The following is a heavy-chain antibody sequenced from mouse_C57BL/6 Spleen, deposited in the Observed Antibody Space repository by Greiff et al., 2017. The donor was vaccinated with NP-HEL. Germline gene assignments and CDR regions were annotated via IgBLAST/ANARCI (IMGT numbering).Heavy chain of an antibody. J-gene: IGHJ3*01. CDR3: ARRVATRAWFAY. CDR2: INPDSSTI. CDR1: GIDFSRYW. V-gene: IGHV4-1*01. D-gene: IGHD1-1*02. Sequence: EVKLLQSGGGLVQPGGSLKLSCAASGIDFSRYWMSWVRRAPGKGLEWIGEINPDSSTINYAPSLKDKFIISRDNAKNTLYLQMSKVRSEDTALYYCARRVATRAWFAYWGQGTLVTVSA.